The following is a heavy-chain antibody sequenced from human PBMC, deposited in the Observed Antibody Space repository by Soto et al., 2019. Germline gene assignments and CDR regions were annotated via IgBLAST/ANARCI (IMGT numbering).Heavy chain of an antibody. CDR1: GYTITTYG. CDR2: ISPYNAKT. D-gene: IGHD3-9*01. Sequence: ASVKVSCKTSGYTITTYGITWVRQAPGQGLEWMGWISPYNAKTNYAQKFQGRVTMTTDTPTSTAYMELRNLRSDDTAVYYCARDRDVPTGFKTFNWLDPWGQGTLVTVSS. J-gene: IGHJ5*02. CDR3: ARDRDVPTGFKTFNWLDP. V-gene: IGHV1-18*01.